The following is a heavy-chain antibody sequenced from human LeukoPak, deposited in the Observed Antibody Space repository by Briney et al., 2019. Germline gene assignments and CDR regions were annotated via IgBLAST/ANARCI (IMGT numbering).Heavy chain of an antibody. CDR1: GFTFSSYG. CDR2: IRYDGCDK. J-gene: IGHJ4*02. Sequence: GGSLRLSCAASGFTFSSYGMHWVRQAPGKGLEWLTFIRYDGCDKYYADSVKGRFTISRDNSKNTLYLQMNSLRAEDTAVYYRAKGPLTMDLDYWGQGTLVTVSS. V-gene: IGHV3-30*02. D-gene: IGHD3-10*01. CDR3: AKGPLTMDLDY.